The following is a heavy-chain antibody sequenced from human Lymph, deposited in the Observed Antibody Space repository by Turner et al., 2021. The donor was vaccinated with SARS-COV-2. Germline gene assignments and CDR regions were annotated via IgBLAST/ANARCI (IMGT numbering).Heavy chain of an antibody. Sequence: EVQLVKTGGGLIKPGGSLRLACAASGIIVSRNYMNWVRQAPGKGLEWVSVIYSGGTTYYADSVKGRFTMSRDNSKNTLYLQMNSLRVEDTAVYYCARDLGTYGMDDWGQGTTVTVSS. CDR1: GIIVSRNY. CDR3: ARDLGTYGMDD. CDR2: IYSGGTT. D-gene: IGHD6-13*01. V-gene: IGHV3-53*02. J-gene: IGHJ6*02.